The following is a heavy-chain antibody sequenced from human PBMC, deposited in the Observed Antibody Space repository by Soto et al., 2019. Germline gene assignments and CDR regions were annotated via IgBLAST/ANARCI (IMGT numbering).Heavy chain of an antibody. D-gene: IGHD6-13*01. Sequence: EVQLVESGGGLVQPGGSLRLSCAASGFTFSSYWMSWVRQAPGKGLEWVANIKQDGSEKYYVDSVKGRFTISRDNAKNSLYLQMISLRAEDTAVYYCAGGGSWFYYYYGMDVWGQGTTVTVSS. J-gene: IGHJ6*02. CDR1: GFTFSSYW. CDR2: IKQDGSEK. V-gene: IGHV3-7*03. CDR3: AGGGSWFYYYYGMDV.